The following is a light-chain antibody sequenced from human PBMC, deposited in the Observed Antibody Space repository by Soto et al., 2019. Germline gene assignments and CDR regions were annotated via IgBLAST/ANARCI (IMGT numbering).Light chain of an antibody. CDR1: QSISNY. V-gene: IGKV1-39*01. J-gene: IGKJ3*01. Sequence: DSQMTQSPSSLSASVGDRVTITCRASQSISNYLNWYQQKPGKAPKFLIYGASSLQSGVPSRFSGSGSGTDFTLTISSLQPEDFATYFCQQSYNTPLFTFGPGTKVDIK. CDR3: QQSYNTPLFT. CDR2: GAS.